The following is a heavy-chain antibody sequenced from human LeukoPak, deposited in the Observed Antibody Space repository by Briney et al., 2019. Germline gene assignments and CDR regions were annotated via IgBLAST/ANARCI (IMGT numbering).Heavy chain of an antibody. Sequence: SETLSLTCTVSGVSITSGGYYWMWLRRPAGKGLEWIGHVYTSGSTKYNPSLKTPVSISLDTSKNHFSLKVDSVTAADTAVYYCARASGIEDYWGQGTLVIVSS. J-gene: IGHJ4*02. CDR3: ARASGIEDY. D-gene: IGHD3-10*01. V-gene: IGHV4-61*09. CDR2: VYTSGST. CDR1: GVSITSGGYY.